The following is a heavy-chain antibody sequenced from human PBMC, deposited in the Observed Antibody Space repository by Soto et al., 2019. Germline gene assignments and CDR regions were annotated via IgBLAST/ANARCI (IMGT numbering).Heavy chain of an antibody. D-gene: IGHD4-17*01. V-gene: IGHV1-46*02. J-gene: IGHJ5*02. CDR2: INPSGGGT. Sequence: ASVKVSCKASGYTFNNYYMHWVRQAPGQTLEWMGLINPSGGGTSYAQEFQDRVSMTRDTPTSTFYMELSSLRSDDTAVYYCARATSDYGGYLRFDPWGQGTLVTVSS. CDR3: ARATSDYGGYLRFDP. CDR1: GYTFNNYY.